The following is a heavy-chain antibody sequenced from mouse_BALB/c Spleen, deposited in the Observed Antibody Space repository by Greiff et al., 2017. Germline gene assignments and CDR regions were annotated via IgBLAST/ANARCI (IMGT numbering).Heavy chain of an antibody. Sequence: EVQLVESGPGLVKPSQSLSLTCTVTGYSITSDYAWNWIRQFPGNKLEWMGYISYSGSTSYNPSLKSRISITRDTSKNQFFLQLNSVTTEDTATYYCAREGTTATMDYWGQGTSVTVSS. V-gene: IGHV3-2*02. CDR2: ISYSGST. CDR3: AREGTTATMDY. D-gene: IGHD1-2*01. CDR1: GYSITSDYA. J-gene: IGHJ4*01.